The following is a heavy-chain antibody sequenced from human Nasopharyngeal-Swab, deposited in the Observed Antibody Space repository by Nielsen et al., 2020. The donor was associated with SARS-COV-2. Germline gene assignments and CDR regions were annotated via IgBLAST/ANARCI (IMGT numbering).Heavy chain of an antibody. Sequence: GESLKISCAASGFTFSGYAMSWVRQAPGKGLEWVSGIGGSGGSTYYADSVKGQFTISRDNSKNTLHLQMNSLRAEDTAVYYCAKDRGCSGGSCYVHWYFDLWGRGTLVTVSS. D-gene: IGHD2-15*01. CDR2: IGGSGGST. CDR1: GFTFSGYA. J-gene: IGHJ2*01. V-gene: IGHV3-23*01. CDR3: AKDRGCSGGSCYVHWYFDL.